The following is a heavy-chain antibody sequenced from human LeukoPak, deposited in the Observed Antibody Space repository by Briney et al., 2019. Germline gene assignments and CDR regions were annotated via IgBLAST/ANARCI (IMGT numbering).Heavy chain of an antibody. Sequence: SETLSLTCTVSGGSISSGDYYWSWIRQPPGKGLEWIGYIYYSGSTYYNPSLKSRVTISVDTSKQQFSLKLSSVTAADTAVYYCASTYYDFWSGYDLKFDYWGQGTLVTVSS. CDR1: GGSISSGDYY. V-gene: IGHV4-30-4*08. D-gene: IGHD3-3*01. J-gene: IGHJ4*02. CDR3: ASTYYDFWSGYDLKFDY. CDR2: IYYSGST.